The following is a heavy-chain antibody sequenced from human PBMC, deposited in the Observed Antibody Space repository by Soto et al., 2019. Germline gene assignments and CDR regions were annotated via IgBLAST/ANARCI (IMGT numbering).Heavy chain of an antibody. CDR1: GYTFTGYY. CDR3: ATFDSSGYYNLHAFDI. CDR2: IIPIFGTA. V-gene: IGHV1-69*13. Sequence: SVKVSCKASGYTFTGYYMHWVRQAPGQGLEWMGGIIPIFGTANYAQKFQGRVTITADESTSTAYMELSSLRSEDTAVYYCATFDSSGYYNLHAFDIWGQGTMVTVSS. J-gene: IGHJ3*02. D-gene: IGHD3-22*01.